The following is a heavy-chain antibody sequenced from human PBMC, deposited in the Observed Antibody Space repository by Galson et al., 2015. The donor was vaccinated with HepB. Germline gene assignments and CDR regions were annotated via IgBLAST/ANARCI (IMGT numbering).Heavy chain of an antibody. Sequence: ETLSLTCTVSGASISRYYWSWIRQPPGKGLEWIGYIYYSESANYNPSLKSRVTISVDTSRKEISLKLSSVTAADTAVYYCAGMTTVTYFDYWGQGTLVTVSS. J-gene: IGHJ4*02. CDR3: AGMTTVTYFDY. V-gene: IGHV4-59*01. D-gene: IGHD4-17*01. CDR1: GASISRYY. CDR2: IYYSESA.